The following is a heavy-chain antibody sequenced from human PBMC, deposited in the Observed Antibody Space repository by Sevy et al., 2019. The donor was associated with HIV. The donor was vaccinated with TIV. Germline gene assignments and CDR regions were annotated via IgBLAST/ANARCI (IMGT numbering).Heavy chain of an antibody. Sequence: SETLSLTCAVYGGSFSGYHWSWIRQPPGKGLEWIGEINHSGSTNYNPSLKSRVTISVDTSKNQFSLKLSSVTAADTAVYYCATRALTGDRRFDYWGQGTLVTVSS. J-gene: IGHJ4*02. CDR3: ATRALTGDRRFDY. D-gene: IGHD7-27*01. CDR1: GGSFSGYH. CDR2: INHSGST. V-gene: IGHV4-34*01.